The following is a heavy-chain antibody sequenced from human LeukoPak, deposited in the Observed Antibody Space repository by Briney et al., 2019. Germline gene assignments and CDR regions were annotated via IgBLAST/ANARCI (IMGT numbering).Heavy chain of an antibody. Sequence: SETLSLTCAVSGGSISGSNWWSWVRQPPGKGLEWIGEIYHSGSTNYNPSLKSRVTISVDKSKNQFSLKLSSVTAADTAVYYCARDFRSYDSSGYHYWGQGTLVTVSS. V-gene: IGHV4-4*02. CDR2: IYHSGST. CDR3: ARDFRSYDSSGYHY. CDR1: GGSISGSNW. D-gene: IGHD3-22*01. J-gene: IGHJ4*02.